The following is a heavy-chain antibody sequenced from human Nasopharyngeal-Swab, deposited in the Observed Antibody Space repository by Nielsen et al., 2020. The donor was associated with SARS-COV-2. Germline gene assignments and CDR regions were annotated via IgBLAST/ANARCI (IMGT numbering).Heavy chain of an antibody. D-gene: IGHD3-22*01. Sequence: GSLRLSCAVYGGSFSGYYWNWIRLPPGKGLEWIAFIYNTGRTIYNPSLQSRVTISSDTSKNQFSLKLTSVTAADMGVYFCAGGSGYRFDYWGQGALVTVSS. CDR2: IYNTGRT. CDR1: GGSFSGYY. CDR3: AGGSGYRFDY. J-gene: IGHJ4*02. V-gene: IGHV4-59*08.